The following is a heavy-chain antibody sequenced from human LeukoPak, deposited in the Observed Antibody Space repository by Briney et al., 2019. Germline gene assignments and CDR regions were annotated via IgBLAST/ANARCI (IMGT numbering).Heavy chain of an antibody. CDR2: IKQDGSNK. Sequence: PGGSLRLSCAASRFTFSTYWMSWVRQAPGKGLEWVANIKQDGSNKYYADSVKGRFTISRDNSKNTLYLQMNSLRAEDTAVYYCAKDPYYYDTAGDYWGQGTLVTVSS. D-gene: IGHD3-22*01. V-gene: IGHV3-7*05. J-gene: IGHJ4*02. CDR1: RFTFSTYW. CDR3: AKDPYYYDTAGDY.